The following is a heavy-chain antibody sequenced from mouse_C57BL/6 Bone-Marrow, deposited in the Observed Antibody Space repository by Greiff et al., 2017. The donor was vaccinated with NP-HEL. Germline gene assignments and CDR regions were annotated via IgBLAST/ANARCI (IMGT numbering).Heavy chain of an antibody. CDR1: GYAFTNYL. Sequence: VQLVESGAELVRPGTSVKVSCKASGYAFTNYLIEWVKQRPGQGLEWIGVINPGSGGPNYNEKFKGKATLTADKSSSTAYMQLSSLTSEDSAVYFCARWGFAYWGQGTLVTVSA. CDR3: ARWGFAY. CDR2: INPGSGGP. V-gene: IGHV1-54*01. J-gene: IGHJ3*01.